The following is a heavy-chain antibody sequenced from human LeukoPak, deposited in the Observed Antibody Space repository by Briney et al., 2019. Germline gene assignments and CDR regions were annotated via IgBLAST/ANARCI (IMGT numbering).Heavy chain of an antibody. CDR2: IRFDGSTK. CDR3: AQPDF. V-gene: IGHV3-30*02. CDR1: GITSRSSS. J-gene: IGHJ4*02. Sequence: HAGGSLRLSCVASGITSRSSSMHWVRQAPGKGLEWLAFIRFDGSTKYYADSVKGRFTVSRDNSKSTLYLQMNSLRAEDTAVYYCAQPDFWGQGTLVTVSS.